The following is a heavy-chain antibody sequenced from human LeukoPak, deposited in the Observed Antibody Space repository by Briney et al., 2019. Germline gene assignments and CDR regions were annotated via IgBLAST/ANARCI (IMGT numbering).Heavy chain of an antibody. CDR2: IYTSGST. V-gene: IGHV4-4*07. CDR3: ASEYCSGGSCYMSRDAFDI. J-gene: IGHJ3*02. CDR1: GGSISSYY. Sequence: PSETLSLTCTVSGGSISSYYWSWIRQPAGKGLEWIGRIYTSGSTNYNPSLKSRVTMSVDTSKNQFSLKLNSVTAADTAVYYCASEYCSGGSCYMSRDAFDIWGQGTMVTVSS. D-gene: IGHD2-15*01.